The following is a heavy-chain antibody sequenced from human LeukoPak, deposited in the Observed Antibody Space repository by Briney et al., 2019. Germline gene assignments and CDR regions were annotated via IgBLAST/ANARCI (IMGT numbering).Heavy chain of an antibody. Sequence: GGSLRLSCAASGFTFATYAMSWVRQIPGKGLEWVSTITGSGGSAYYADSVKGRFTISRDNSKNTLYLQMNSLRAEDTAVYYCARGGRQTGLGYWGQGTLVTVCS. CDR1: GFTFATYA. CDR2: ITGSGGSA. D-gene: IGHD7-27*01. CDR3: ARGGRQTGLGY. J-gene: IGHJ4*02. V-gene: IGHV3-23*01.